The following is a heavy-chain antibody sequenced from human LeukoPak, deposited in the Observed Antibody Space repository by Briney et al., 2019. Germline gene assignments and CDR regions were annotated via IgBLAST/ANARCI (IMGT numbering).Heavy chain of an antibody. D-gene: IGHD6-13*01. CDR1: GGSISSGGYS. J-gene: IGHJ4*02. Sequence: SETLSLTCAVSGGSISSGGYSWSWIRQPPGKGLEWIGYIYYSGSTYYNPSLKSRVTIPLDRSKNQFSLKLSSVTAADTAVYYCARDSSSWFDYWGQGTLVTVSS. CDR2: IYYSGST. V-gene: IGHV4-30-2*01. CDR3: ARDSSSWFDY.